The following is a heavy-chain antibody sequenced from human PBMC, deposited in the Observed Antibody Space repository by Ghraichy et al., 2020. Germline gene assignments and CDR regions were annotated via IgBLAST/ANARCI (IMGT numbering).Heavy chain of an antibody. J-gene: IGHJ4*02. CDR2: INHSGST. CDR3: GYYDSSGYYFDY. Sequence: ESLNISCAVYGGSFSDYSWSWIRQPPGKGLEWIGEINHSGSTNYNPSLKSRVTISVDTSKNQFSLKLSSVTAADTAVYYCGYYDSSGYYFDYWGQGTLVTVSS. CDR1: GGSFSDYS. V-gene: IGHV4-34*01. D-gene: IGHD3-22*01.